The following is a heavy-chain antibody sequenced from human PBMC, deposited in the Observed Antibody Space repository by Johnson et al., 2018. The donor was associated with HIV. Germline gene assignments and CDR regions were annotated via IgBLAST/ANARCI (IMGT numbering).Heavy chain of an antibody. V-gene: IGHV3-15*01. Sequence: VLLVEYGGGLVKPGGSLRLSCVASGFTFNNAWMTWVRQAPGKGLEWVGRIKSKTDGGTTDYAAPVTGRFTISRDDSKNTLYLQMNSLKTEDTAVYYCTTDLGYYDSSGDAFDIWGQGTMVTVSS. D-gene: IGHD3-22*01. CDR3: TTDLGYYDSSGDAFDI. J-gene: IGHJ3*02. CDR2: IKSKTDGGTT. CDR1: GFTFNNAW.